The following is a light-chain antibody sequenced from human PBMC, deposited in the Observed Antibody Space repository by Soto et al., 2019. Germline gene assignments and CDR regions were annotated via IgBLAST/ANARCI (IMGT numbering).Light chain of an antibody. CDR2: EVS. CDR1: SSDVGGYNF. CDR3: SSDAGSNVV. J-gene: IGLJ2*01. V-gene: IGLV2-8*01. Sequence: QSALTQPPSASGSPGQSVTISCTGTSSDVGGYNFVSWYQQHPGKAPKVMIYEVSKRPSGVPDRFSGSKSGNTASLPDSGLQAEDEADYYCSSDAGSNVVFCGGTKPTVL.